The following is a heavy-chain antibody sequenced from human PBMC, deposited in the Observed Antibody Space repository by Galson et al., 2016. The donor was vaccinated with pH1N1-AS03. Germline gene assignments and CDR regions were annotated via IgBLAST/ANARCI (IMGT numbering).Heavy chain of an antibody. Sequence: SLRLSCAASGFRFSNHGMSWVRQAPGKGLDWVSTISDSGGTTYHGDSVKGRFTTSRDNSQNTLYLHMNSLRAEDTALYYCATVSTEMDDAFDIWGRGTMVTVSS. CDR1: GFRFSNHG. D-gene: IGHD5-24*01. CDR2: ISDSGGTT. CDR3: ATVSTEMDDAFDI. J-gene: IGHJ3*02. V-gene: IGHV3-23*01.